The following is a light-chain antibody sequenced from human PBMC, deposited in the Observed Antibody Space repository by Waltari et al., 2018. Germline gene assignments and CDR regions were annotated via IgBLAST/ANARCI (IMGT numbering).Light chain of an antibody. J-gene: IGLJ3*02. V-gene: IGLV4-69*01. CDR2: VNSDGSH. Sequence: QLVLTQSPSASASLGASVKLTCTLSSGHSSNVIAWHQQQPEKGPRYLMKVNSDGSHSKGDGCPDRFSGSGSGAERYLTISRLQSEDEADYYCQTGGHGTWVFGGGTKLTVL. CDR1: SGHSSNV. CDR3: QTGGHGTWV.